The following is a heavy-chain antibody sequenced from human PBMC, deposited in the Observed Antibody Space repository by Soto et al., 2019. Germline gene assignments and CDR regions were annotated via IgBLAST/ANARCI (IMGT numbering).Heavy chain of an antibody. CDR1: GGSISSGDYY. V-gene: IGHV4-30-4*01. D-gene: IGHD3-22*01. J-gene: IGHJ4*02. CDR3: AREKNTYYYDSRGTQYDY. CDR2: IYYSGST. Sequence: PSETLSLTCTVSGGSISSGDYYWSWIRQPPGKGLEWIGYIYYSGSTYYNPSLKSRVTISVDTSKNQFSLKLSSVTAADTAVYYCAREKNTYYYDSRGTQYDYWGQGTLVTVSS.